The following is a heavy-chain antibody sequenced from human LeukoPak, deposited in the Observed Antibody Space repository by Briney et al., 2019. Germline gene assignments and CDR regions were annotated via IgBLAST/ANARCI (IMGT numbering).Heavy chain of an antibody. V-gene: IGHV4-38-2*02. CDR3: ARETSSWPGVLDY. CDR2: IYHSGST. Sequence: RTSETLSLTCTVTGYSISSGYYWGWIRQPPGKGLEWIGSIYHSGSTYYNPSLKSRVTISVDTSKNQFSLKLSSVTAADTAVYYCARETSSWPGVLDYWGQGTLVTVSS. CDR1: GYSISSGYY. D-gene: IGHD6-13*01. J-gene: IGHJ4*02.